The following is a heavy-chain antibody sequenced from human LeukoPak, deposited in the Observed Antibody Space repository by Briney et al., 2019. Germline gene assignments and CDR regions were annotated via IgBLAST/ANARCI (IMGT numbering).Heavy chain of an antibody. Sequence: PGGSLRLSCAASGFTFSDYYMSWIRQAPGKGLEWVLYISSGGSTIHHADSVKGRFTISRDNAKNSLYVQMNSLRADDTAVYYCATNILVRDIINWFDPWGQGTLVTVSS. V-gene: IGHV3-11*01. CDR1: GFTFSDYY. CDR3: ATNILVRDIINWFDP. CDR2: ISSGGSTI. D-gene: IGHD3-10*01. J-gene: IGHJ5*02.